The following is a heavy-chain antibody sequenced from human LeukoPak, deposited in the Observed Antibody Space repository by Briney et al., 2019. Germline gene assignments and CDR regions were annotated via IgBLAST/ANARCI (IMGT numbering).Heavy chain of an antibody. V-gene: IGHV4-61*08. J-gene: IGHJ4*02. CDR1: GGSVGSAGYY. CDR3: ARDINYFDY. D-gene: IGHD1-14*01. CDR2: IYYSGST. Sequence: SETLSLTCTVSGGSVGSAGYYWSWIRQPPGGGLEWIGYIYYSGSTNYNPSLKSRVTISVDTSKNQFSLKLSSVTAADTAVYYCARDINYFDYWGQGTLVTVSS.